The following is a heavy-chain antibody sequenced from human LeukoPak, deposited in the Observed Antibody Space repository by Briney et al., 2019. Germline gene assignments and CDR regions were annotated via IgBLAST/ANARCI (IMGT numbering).Heavy chain of an antibody. D-gene: IGHD3-10*01. CDR1: GYPFTTHY. V-gene: IGHV1-2*02. J-gene: IGHJ5*02. Sequence: ASVKVSCKASGYPFTTHYMHWVRQAPGQGLEWMGWINPNSGGTNYAQKFQGRVTMTRDTSISTAYMELSRLRSDDTAVYYCARDPITMVRGPPGTLPRYNWFDPWGQGTLVTVSS. CDR2: INPNSGGT. CDR3: ARDPITMVRGPPGTLPRYNWFDP.